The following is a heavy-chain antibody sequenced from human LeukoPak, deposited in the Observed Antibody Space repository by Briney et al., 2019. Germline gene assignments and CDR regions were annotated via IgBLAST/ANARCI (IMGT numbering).Heavy chain of an antibody. CDR1: GFTFSSNW. CDR2: ISGDGSTI. CDR3: TGSVDY. V-gene: IGHV3-74*01. J-gene: IGHJ4*02. Sequence: GSLRLSCAASGFTFSSNWMHWVRQVPGKGLVLVSRISGDGSTIDYADSVRARFTISRDNAKNTVYLQMNSLRAEDTAVYYCTGSVDYWGQGTLVTVSS.